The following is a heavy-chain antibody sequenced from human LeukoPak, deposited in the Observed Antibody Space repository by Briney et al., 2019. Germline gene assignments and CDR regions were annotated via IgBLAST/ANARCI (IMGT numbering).Heavy chain of an antibody. Sequence: TGGSLRLSCAASGFTFSSYAMSWVRQAPGKGLEWVSAISGSGGSTYYADSVKGRFTISRDNSKNTLFLHMNSLRAEGTAVYYCARNMGDWGRAFDFWGQGTMVTVSS. J-gene: IGHJ3*01. D-gene: IGHD7-27*01. CDR2: ISGSGGST. CDR1: GFTFSSYA. CDR3: ARNMGDWGRAFDF. V-gene: IGHV3-23*01.